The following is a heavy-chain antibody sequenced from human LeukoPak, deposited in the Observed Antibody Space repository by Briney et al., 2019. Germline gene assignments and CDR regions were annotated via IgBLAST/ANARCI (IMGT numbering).Heavy chain of an antibody. CDR1: GFTFSSYA. CDR2: ISGSGGST. CDR3: AEERRPSSWFDP. J-gene: IGHJ5*02. V-gene: IGHV3-23*01. D-gene: IGHD1-1*01. Sequence: PGGSLRLSCAASGFTFSSYAMSWVRQAPGKGLEWVSAISGSGGSTYYADPVKGRFTISRDNSKNTLYLQMNSLRAEDTAVYYCAEERRPSSWFDPWGQGTLVTVSS.